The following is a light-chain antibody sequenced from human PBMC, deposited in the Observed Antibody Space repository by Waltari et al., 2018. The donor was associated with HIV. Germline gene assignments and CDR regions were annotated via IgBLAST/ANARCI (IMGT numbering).Light chain of an antibody. CDR2: KNN. J-gene: IGLJ2*01. CDR3: AAWDDRLNGVV. CDR1: SSNIGSTS. V-gene: IGLV1-47*01. Sequence: LTPPPSASETPGQRVTISCSGSSSNIGSTSVYWYLQFPGTAPKLLIYKNNQRPSGVPDRFSGSKSGTSASLAISGLQSEDEADYYCAAWDDRLNGVVFGGGTKLTVL.